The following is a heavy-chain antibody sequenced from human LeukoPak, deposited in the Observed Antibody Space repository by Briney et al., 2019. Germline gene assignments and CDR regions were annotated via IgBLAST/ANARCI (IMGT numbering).Heavy chain of an antibody. D-gene: IGHD3-10*01. CDR3: AQDPLQYGSGSYYFDY. J-gene: IGHJ4*02. CDR2: IWYDGNNK. Sequence: PGGSLRLSCAASGFTFSSYGMHWVRQAPGKGLEWVSFIWYDGNNKYYSDSVKGRFTISRDNSKNTLYLQMNSLRAEDTAVYYCAQDPLQYGSGSYYFDYWGQGTLVTASS. V-gene: IGHV3-30*02. CDR1: GFTFSSYG.